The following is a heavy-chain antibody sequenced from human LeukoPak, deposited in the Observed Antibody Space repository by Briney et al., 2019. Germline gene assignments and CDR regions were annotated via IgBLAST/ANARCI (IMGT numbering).Heavy chain of an antibody. CDR2: ISSSGSTI. V-gene: IGHV3-48*03. CDR1: GFTFSSYG. D-gene: IGHD3-22*01. Sequence: GGSLRLSCAASGFTFSSYGMNWVRQAPGKGLEWVSYISSSGSTIYYADSVKGRFTISRDNAKNSLYLQMNSLRAEDTAVYYCARGSYYYDSSGYYYDYWGQGTLVTVSS. J-gene: IGHJ4*02. CDR3: ARGSYYYDSSGYYYDY.